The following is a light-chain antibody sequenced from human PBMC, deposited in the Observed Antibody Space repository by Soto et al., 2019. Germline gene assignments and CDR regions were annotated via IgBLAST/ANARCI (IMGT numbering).Light chain of an antibody. CDR2: KAS. V-gene: IGKV1-5*03. Sequence: DIQMTQSPSTLSASVGDRVTITCRASQSISNWLAWYQQKPGKAPKLLIYKASSLESGVPSRLSGSGSGTEFTLTISSLQPDDFATYYCQQYNSYPITFGQGTRLEIK. CDR1: QSISNW. CDR3: QQYNSYPIT. J-gene: IGKJ5*01.